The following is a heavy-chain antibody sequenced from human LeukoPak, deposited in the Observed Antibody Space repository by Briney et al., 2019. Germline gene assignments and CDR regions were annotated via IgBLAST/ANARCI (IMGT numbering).Heavy chain of an antibody. CDR3: AKDSDIVVVPALTYDH. D-gene: IGHD2-2*01. CDR1: RFTFSSYW. J-gene: IGHJ4*02. Sequence: PGGSLRLSCAASRFTFSSYWMHWVRQAPGKGLEWVSALSGGGGGTYYADSVKGRFTISRDNSKNTLYLQMNSLRAEDTAVYYCAKDSDIVVVPALTYDHWGQGTLVIVSS. CDR2: LSGGGGGT. V-gene: IGHV3-23*01.